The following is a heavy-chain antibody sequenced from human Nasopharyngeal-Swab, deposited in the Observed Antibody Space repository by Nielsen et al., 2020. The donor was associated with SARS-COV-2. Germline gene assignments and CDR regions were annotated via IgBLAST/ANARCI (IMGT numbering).Heavy chain of an antibody. D-gene: IGHD2-15*01. CDR3: TRCGGGCYSGRDY. J-gene: IGHJ4*02. CDR2: VRSKGNNYAT. CDR1: WFTFSDSA. Sequence: GESLKISCAASWFTFSDSAIHWVRQASGKGPEWVCRVRSKGNNYATAYSASVKGRFIIFRDDPTNTAYLQMNSLKTEDTAMYYCTRCGGGCYSGRDYWGQGTLVTVSS. V-gene: IGHV3-73*01.